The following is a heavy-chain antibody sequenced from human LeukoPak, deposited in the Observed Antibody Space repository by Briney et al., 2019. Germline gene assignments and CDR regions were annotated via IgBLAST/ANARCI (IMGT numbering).Heavy chain of an antibody. CDR3: AKDSRTTVTRGHY. J-gene: IGHJ4*02. CDR2: MRYDGSKK. CDR1: GFTFNNYG. D-gene: IGHD4-11*01. Sequence: PGGSLRLSCAASGFTFNNYGIHRVRQAPGKGLEWVAFMRYDGSKKYYADSVKGRFTISRDNSKNTLYLQMNSLRAEDTAVYYCAKDSRTTVTRGHYWGQGTLVTVSS. V-gene: IGHV3-30*02.